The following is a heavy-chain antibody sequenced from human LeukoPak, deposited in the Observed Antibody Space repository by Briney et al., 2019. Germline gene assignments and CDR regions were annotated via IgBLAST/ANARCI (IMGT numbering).Heavy chain of an antibody. V-gene: IGHV3-7*01. CDR1: GFTFSSHW. Sequence: HPGGSLRLSCAASGFTFSSHWMNWVRQAPGKGLEWVANIKEDGSEKYYVDSVKGRFTISRDNAKNSLYLQMNSLRAEDTAVYYCARDLPDYDSSGYHLASYYYGMDVWGQGTTVTVSS. CDR2: IKEDGSEK. D-gene: IGHD3-22*01. CDR3: ARDLPDYDSSGYHLASYYYGMDV. J-gene: IGHJ6*02.